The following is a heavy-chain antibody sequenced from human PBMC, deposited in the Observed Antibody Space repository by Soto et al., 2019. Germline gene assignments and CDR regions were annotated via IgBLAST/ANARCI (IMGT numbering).Heavy chain of an antibody. V-gene: IGHV1-2*02. J-gene: IGHJ4*02. CDR2: ISPKSGGE. CDR1: GYTFTAYY. D-gene: IGHD4-17*01. CDR3: ARCHRGLRCHLDY. Sequence: QVQLVQSGSEVRKPGASVTVSCKASGYTFTAYYIQWVRQAPGQGLEYMGWISPKSGGEAHAQKCRGRVTMTRDTSVNSAYWHRSSLTSDDTAVYFCARCHRGLRCHLDYWGQGTMVTVSS.